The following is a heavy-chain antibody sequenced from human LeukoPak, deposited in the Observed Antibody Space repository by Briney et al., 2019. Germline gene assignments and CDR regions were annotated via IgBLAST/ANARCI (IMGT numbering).Heavy chain of an antibody. V-gene: IGHV3-66*01. CDR1: GFTVSSNY. D-gene: IGHD3-22*01. CDR2: IYSGGST. J-gene: IGHJ4*02. CDR3: ARDSSGYYRFFDY. Sequence: GGSLRLSCAASGFTVSSNYMSWVRQAPGKGLEWVSVIYSGGSTYYADSVKGRFTISRDNSKNTLYLQMNSLRAEDAAVYYCARDSSGYYRFFDYWGQGTLVTVSS.